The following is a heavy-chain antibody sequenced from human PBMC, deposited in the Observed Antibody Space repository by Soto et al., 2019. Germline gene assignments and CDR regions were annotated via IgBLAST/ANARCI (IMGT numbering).Heavy chain of an antibody. J-gene: IGHJ3*02. CDR3: ARDRLSIAAPRAFDI. CDR1: GFTFSSYW. V-gene: IGHV3-7*03. D-gene: IGHD6-6*01. Sequence: EVQLVESGGGLVQPGGSLRLSCAASGFTFSSYWMSWVRQAPGKGLEWVANIEQDGSEKYYVGSVKGRFTISRDNAKNSLYLQMNSLRVEDTAVYYCARDRLSIAAPRAFDIWGQGTMVTVSS. CDR2: IEQDGSEK.